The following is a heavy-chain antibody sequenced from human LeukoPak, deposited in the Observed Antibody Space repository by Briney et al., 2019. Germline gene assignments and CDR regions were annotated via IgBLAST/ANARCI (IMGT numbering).Heavy chain of an antibody. CDR2: VYPRDSET. J-gene: IGHJ6*03. V-gene: IGHV5-51*01. CDR3: GRVGRGNYYYMDV. Sequence: GESLKISCQAFGYSFTNYWIGWVRQMPGKAPEWMGIVYPRDSETRYNPSFQGHVTISAGANTAYLEWHYLQASDTDMYYCGRVGRGNYYYMDVWGKGTPVIVSS. CDR1: GYSFTNYW. D-gene: IGHD3-16*01.